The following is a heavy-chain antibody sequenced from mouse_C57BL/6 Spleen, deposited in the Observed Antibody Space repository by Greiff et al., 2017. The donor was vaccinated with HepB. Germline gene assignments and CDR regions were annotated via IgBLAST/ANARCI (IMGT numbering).Heavy chain of an antibody. J-gene: IGHJ4*01. CDR2: INPSTGGT. Sequence: VQLKQSGPELVKPGASVKISCKASGYSFTGYYMHWVKQSSERSLEWIGEINPSTGGTSYNQTFKGKATLTVDKSSSTAYMQLKSLTSEDSAVYYCARGNYYGSSYEYAMDYWGQGTSVTVSS. CDR3: ARGNYYGSSYEYAMDY. CDR1: GYSFTGYY. V-gene: IGHV1-43*01. D-gene: IGHD1-1*01.